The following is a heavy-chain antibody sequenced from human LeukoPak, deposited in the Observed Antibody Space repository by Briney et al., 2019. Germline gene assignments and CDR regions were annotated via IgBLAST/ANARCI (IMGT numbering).Heavy chain of an antibody. CDR3: ARDGSGSYYMDY. V-gene: IGHV3-33*01. D-gene: IGHD1-26*01. CDR1: GFTFRSYG. CDR2: IWYDGSNK. J-gene: IGHJ4*02. Sequence: GGSLRLSCAASGFTFRSYGMHWVRQAPGKGLEWVAVIWYDGSNKYYADSVEGRFTISRDNSKNTLYLQMNSLRAEDTAVYYCARDGSGSYYMDYWGQGTLVTVSS.